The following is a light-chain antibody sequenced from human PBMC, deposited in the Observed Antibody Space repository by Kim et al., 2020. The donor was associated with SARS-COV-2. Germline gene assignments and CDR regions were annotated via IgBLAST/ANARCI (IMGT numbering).Light chain of an antibody. J-gene: IGLJ1*01. Sequence: GQSITITCAGTVSDVGAYKYVSWYQQHPGKAPKLLIYDVSARPSGVSNRFSGSKSGNTASLTISGLQAEDEADYYCTSYTSSSTYVFGTGTKVTVL. CDR2: DVS. V-gene: IGLV2-14*03. CDR1: VSDVGAYKY. CDR3: TSYTSSSTYV.